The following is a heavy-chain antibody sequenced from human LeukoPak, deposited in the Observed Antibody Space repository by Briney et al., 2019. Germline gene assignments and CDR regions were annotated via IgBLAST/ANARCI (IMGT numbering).Heavy chain of an antibody. D-gene: IGHD5-18*01. V-gene: IGHV1-2*06. CDR3: ARVGYSYALGARDY. Sequence: ASVKVSCKASGYTFTSYDINWVRQATGQGLEWMGRINPNSGGTNYAQKFQGRVTMTRDTSISTAYMELSRLRSDDTAVYYCARVGYSYALGARDYWGQGTLVTVSS. CDR1: GYTFTSYD. CDR2: INPNSGGT. J-gene: IGHJ4*02.